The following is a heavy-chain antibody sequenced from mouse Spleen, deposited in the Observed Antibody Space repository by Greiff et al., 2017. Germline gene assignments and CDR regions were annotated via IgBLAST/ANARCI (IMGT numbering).Heavy chain of an antibody. V-gene: IGHV5-9-3*01. CDR2: ISSGGSYT. Sequence: EVHLVESGGGLVKPGGSLKLSCAASGFTFSSYAMSWVRQTPEKRLEWVATISSGGSYTYYPDSVKGRFTISRDNAKNTLYLQMSSLRSEDTAMYYCARRPYDALSFFDYWGQGTTLTVSS. CDR3: ARRPYDALSFFDY. D-gene: IGHD2-14*01. CDR1: GFTFSSYA. J-gene: IGHJ2*01.